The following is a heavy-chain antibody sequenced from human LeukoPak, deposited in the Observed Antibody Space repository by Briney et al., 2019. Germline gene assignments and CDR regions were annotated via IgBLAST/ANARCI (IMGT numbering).Heavy chain of an antibody. V-gene: IGHV1-18*01. J-gene: IGHJ4*02. D-gene: IGHD3-9*01. CDR1: GYTFTTYG. CDR3: VLGDILTGYWAEYFAY. CDR2: ISGHNGNT. Sequence: PLASVKVSCKTSGYTFTTYGLSWVRQARGQGLEWMGWISGHNGNTNYAHKFQGRVFMTTDTPTRTAYMELKSLRSDDTAVYYCVLGDILTGYWAEYFAYWGQGTLVTVSS.